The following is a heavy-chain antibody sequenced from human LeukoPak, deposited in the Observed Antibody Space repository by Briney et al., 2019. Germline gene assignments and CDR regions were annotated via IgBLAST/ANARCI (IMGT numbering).Heavy chain of an antibody. V-gene: IGHV1-8*02. CDR2: MNPNSGNT. D-gene: IGHD3-10*01. Sequence: ASVKVSCKASGYTITGYYMQWVRQATGQGLEWMGWMNPNSGNTGYAQKFQGRVTMTRNTSISTDYMELSSLRSEDTAVYYCASHYYGSGEGFDYWGQGTLVTVSS. CDR1: GYTITGYY. CDR3: ASHYYGSGEGFDY. J-gene: IGHJ4*02.